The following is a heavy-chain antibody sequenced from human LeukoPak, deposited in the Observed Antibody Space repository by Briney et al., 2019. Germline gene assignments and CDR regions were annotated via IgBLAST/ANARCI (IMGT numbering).Heavy chain of an antibody. CDR1: GYIFTGHY. V-gene: IGHV1-2*02. CDR3: ARYADCSGENCSEFFHH. J-gene: IGHJ1*01. D-gene: IGHD2-15*01. CDR2: INPNNGDT. Sequence: ASVKVSCKASGYIFTGHYMHWVRQAPGQGLEWMGWINPNNGDTKSIQKFQGRVTMTRDMSLSTIYMEVTRLRSDDTAVYYCARYADCSGENCSEFFHHWGQGTLVTVSP.